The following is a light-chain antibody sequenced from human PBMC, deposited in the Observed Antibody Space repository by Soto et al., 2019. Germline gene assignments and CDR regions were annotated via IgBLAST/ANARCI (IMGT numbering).Light chain of an antibody. CDR1: QSVSSSY. Sequence: EIVLTQSPGTLSLSPGERATLSCRASQSVSSSYLAWYQQKPGQSPRLLIFGASSRATGTPDRFSGSGSGTAFTLTISRLEPEDFAVYYCQQYDTSPRTFGQGTNVEIK. J-gene: IGKJ1*01. CDR3: QQYDTSPRT. V-gene: IGKV3-20*01. CDR2: GAS.